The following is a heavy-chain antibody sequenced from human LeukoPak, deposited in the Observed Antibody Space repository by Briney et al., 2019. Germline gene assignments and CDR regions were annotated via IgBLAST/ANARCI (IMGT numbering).Heavy chain of an antibody. CDR1: GGTFSSYA. CDR3: ARAKGFGYGHDY. J-gene: IGHJ4*02. V-gene: IGHV1-69*06. CDR2: IIPIFGTA. Sequence: ASVKVSCKASGGTFSSYAISWVRQAPGQGLEWMGGIIPIFGTANYAQKFQGRVTITADKSTSTAYMELSSLRSEDTAVYYCARAKGFGYGHDYWGQGTLVTVSS. D-gene: IGHD3-10*01.